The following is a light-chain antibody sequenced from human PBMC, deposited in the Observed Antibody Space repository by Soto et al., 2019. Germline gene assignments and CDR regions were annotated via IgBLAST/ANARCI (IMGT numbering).Light chain of an antibody. V-gene: IGLV1-40*01. CDR1: SSNIGAGYD. CDR3: QSYDSTLSARYV. Sequence: QSVLTQPPSASGTPGQRVTISCTGSSSNIGAGYDVHWYQQRPETAPKLLIFGTINRPSGVPDRFSGSKSGTSASLAITGLQAEDEGDYYCQSYDSTLSARYVFGTGTKLTVL. J-gene: IGLJ1*01. CDR2: GTI.